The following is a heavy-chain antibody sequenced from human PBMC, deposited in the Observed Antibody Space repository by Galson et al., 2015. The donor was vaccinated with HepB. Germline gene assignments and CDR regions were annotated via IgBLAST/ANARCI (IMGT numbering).Heavy chain of an antibody. D-gene: IGHD2-15*01. J-gene: IGHJ6*02. CDR2: ISYEGSNK. CDR1: GFIFSTYA. V-gene: IGHV3-30*04. Sequence: SLRLSCAASGFIFSTYAMHWVRQAPGKGLEWVALISYEGSNKYCADSVKGRFTISRDSIKNTLYLQMNSLRGEDTAVYYCATVGYSGGSWDSDYYGMDVWGQGTSVTVSS. CDR3: ATVGYSGGSWDSDYYGMDV.